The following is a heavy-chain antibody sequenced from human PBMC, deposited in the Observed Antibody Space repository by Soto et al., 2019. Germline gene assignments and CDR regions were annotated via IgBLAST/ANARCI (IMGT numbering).Heavy chain of an antibody. D-gene: IGHD1-7*01. CDR1: GGSISSSSYY. CDR3: ERRNFYYGMDF. V-gene: IGHV4-39*01. J-gene: IGHJ6*02. Sequence: PSETLSLTCTVSGGSISSSSYYWGWIRQPPGKGLEWIGSIYYSGSTYYNPPLKSRVTISVDTSKNQFSLKLSSVTAADTAVYYCERRNFYYGMDFWGQGTTVTVSS. CDR2: IYYSGST.